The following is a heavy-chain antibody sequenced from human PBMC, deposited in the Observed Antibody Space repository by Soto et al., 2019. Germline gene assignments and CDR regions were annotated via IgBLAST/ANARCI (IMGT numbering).Heavy chain of an antibody. CDR2: ISSSSSYT. CDR1: GFTFSGYW. Sequence: GGSLRLSCAASGFTFSGYWMHWVRQAPGKGLEWVSYISSSSSYTNYADSVKGRFTISRDNAKNSLYLQMNSLRAEDTAVYYCARVEVPAATPDDWGQGTLVTGS. J-gene: IGHJ4*02. V-gene: IGHV3-21*05. D-gene: IGHD2-2*02. CDR3: ARVEVPAATPDD.